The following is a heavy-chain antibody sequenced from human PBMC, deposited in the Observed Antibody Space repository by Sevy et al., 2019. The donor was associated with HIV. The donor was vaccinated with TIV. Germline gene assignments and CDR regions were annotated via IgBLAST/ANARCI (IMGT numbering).Heavy chain of an antibody. CDR1: GGSINSDH. Sequence: ETLSLTCTVSGGSINSDHWNWIRQPPGKGLEWIGYVYYTGGTTYNPSLKNRVTISVDRTKNQFSLKRTSVTAADTAVYYCARRNDFDIWGQGTMVTVSS. J-gene: IGHJ3*02. CDR2: VYYTGGT. CDR3: ARRNDFDI. V-gene: IGHV4-59*08.